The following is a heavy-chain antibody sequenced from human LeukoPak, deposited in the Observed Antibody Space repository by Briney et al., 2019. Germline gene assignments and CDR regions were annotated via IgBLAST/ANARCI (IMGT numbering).Heavy chain of an antibody. J-gene: IGHJ4*02. D-gene: IGHD2-2*01. Sequence: GGSLRLSCAASGFTFSTYGMSWVRQAPGKGLEWVSAISGSGGSTYYADSVKGRFTISRDNSKNTLYLQMNSLRAEDTAVYYCAKPRLIVVVPAALDYWGQGTLVTVSS. CDR1: GFTFSTYG. CDR2: ISGSGGST. V-gene: IGHV3-23*01. CDR3: AKPRLIVVVPAALDY.